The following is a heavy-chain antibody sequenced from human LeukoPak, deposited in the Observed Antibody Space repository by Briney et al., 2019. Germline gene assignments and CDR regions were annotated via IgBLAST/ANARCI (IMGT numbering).Heavy chain of an antibody. CDR3: ARGGSGWGSYYFGY. D-gene: IGHD6-19*01. Sequence: GSVKVSCKASGYTFTTYGITWVRQAPGQGLEWMGWISAYNGNRNYAQKLQGRVTMTTDTSTSTAYMELRSLRSDDTAVYYCARGGSGWGSYYFGYWGQGTLVTVSS. CDR2: ISAYNGNR. V-gene: IGHV1-18*01. CDR1: GYTFTTYG. J-gene: IGHJ4*02.